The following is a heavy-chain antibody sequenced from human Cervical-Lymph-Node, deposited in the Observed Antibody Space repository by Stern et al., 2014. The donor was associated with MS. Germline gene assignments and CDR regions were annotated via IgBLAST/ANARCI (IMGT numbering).Heavy chain of an antibody. Sequence: EQLVQSGAEVKKPGESLKISCKLSGYSFTIYYIAWVRQMPGKRLNWMRVVYPDDFDPTYSPSFQVQVTISADKSITTAYLQWSSLRASDTAMYYCARHVQGFDYWGQGTLVTVSS. V-gene: IGHV5-51*01. CDR1: GYSFTIYY. J-gene: IGHJ4*02. CDR3: ARHVQGFDY. CDR2: VYPDDFDP.